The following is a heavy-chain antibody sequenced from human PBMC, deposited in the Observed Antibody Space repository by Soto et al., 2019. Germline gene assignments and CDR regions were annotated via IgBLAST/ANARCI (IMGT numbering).Heavy chain of an antibody. Sequence: EVQLLESGGGLVQPGGSLRLSCGVSGFTFNDFEMNWVCQAPGKGLEWLAYIDGSGTTKKYADSVRGRFTISRDNPNNSLFLQMSSLSAADTAIYYCERGFGRFNNWGQGTLVSVSS. CDR1: GFTFNDFE. CDR2: IDGSGTTK. J-gene: IGHJ4*02. CDR3: ERGFGRFNN. D-gene: IGHD3-10*01. V-gene: IGHV3-48*03.